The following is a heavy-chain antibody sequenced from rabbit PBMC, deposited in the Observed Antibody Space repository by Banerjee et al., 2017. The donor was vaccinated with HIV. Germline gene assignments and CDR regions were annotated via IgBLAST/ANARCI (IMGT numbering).Heavy chain of an antibody. Sequence: QEQLVESGGGLVQPEGSLTLTCTASGFSFSSSYDMCWVRQAPGKGLEWIACIYTGSSGTTYYASWAKGRFTISKTSSTTVTLQMTSLTAADTATYFCARSDVAYRYGGITRLDLWGPGTLVTVS. J-gene: IGHJ3*01. CDR2: IYTGSSGTT. CDR1: GFSFSSSYD. V-gene: IGHV1S45*01. D-gene: IGHD6-1*01. CDR3: ARSDVAYRYGGITRLDL.